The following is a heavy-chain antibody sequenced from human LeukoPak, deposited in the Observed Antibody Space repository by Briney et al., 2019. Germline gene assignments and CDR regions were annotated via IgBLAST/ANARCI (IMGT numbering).Heavy chain of an antibody. CDR2: INVGNGNT. CDR3: ARDPIVVVTAAIDGGYYFDY. J-gene: IGHJ4*02. Sequence: GASVKVSCKASGYTFSSYVMHWVRQAPGQRLEWMGWINVGNGNTKYSQKFQGRVTMTRDTSTSTVYMELSSLRSEDTAVYYCARDPIVVVTAAIDGGYYFDYWGQGTLVTVSS. D-gene: IGHD2-2*01. CDR1: GYTFSSYV. V-gene: IGHV1-3*01.